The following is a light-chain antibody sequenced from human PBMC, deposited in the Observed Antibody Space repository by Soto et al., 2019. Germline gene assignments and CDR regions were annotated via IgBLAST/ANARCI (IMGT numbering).Light chain of an antibody. Sequence: QMTQSPSTLSASVGDTVTITCRASQSISTWLAWYQQKLGKAPKLLIYKASTLESGVPSRFSGSGSGPEFTLTISSLQPEDFATYYCQQYNSYSTFGQGTKVEI. CDR1: QSISTW. CDR3: QQYNSYST. J-gene: IGKJ1*01. CDR2: KAS. V-gene: IGKV1-5*03.